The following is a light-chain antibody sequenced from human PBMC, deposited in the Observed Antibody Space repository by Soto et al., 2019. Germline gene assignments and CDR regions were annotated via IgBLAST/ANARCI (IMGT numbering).Light chain of an antibody. V-gene: IGKV3-20*01. CDR3: HQYGSSLFT. CDR2: GAS. CDR1: QSVSSSY. J-gene: IGKJ4*01. Sequence: EIVLTQSPGTLSLSPGERATLSCMASQSVSSSYLAWYQQKPGHAPSLLIYGASSRATGIPDRFSGSGSGTDFTLTISILESEDVAMYYCHQYGSSLFTFGGGTKVDIK.